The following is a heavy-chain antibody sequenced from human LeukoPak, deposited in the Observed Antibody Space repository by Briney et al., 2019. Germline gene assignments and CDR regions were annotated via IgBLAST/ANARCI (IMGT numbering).Heavy chain of an antibody. Sequence: SETLSLTCTVSGYSISSGYYWGWIRQPPGKGLEWIGSIYHSGSTYYNPSLKSRVTISVDTSKNQFSLKLSSVTAADTAVYYCARVGEYSSSSAFDYWGQGTLVTVSS. D-gene: IGHD6-6*01. V-gene: IGHV4-38-2*02. CDR1: GYSISSGYY. J-gene: IGHJ4*02. CDR2: IYHSGST. CDR3: ARVGEYSSSSAFDY.